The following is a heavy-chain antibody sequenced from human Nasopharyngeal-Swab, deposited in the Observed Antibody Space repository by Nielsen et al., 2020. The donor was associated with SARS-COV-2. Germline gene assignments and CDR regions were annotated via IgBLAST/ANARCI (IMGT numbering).Heavy chain of an antibody. CDR2: ISSSSSYI. D-gene: IGHD3-10*01. CDR3: ARSTPISRAKMWFGESAYYFDY. CDR1: GFTFSTYT. Sequence: GGSLRLSCAASGFTFSTYTMNWVHQAPGKGLEWVSSISSSSSYIYYADSMKGRFTISRDNAKNSLYLQMNSLRAEDTAVYYCARSTPISRAKMWFGESAYYFDYWGQGTLVTVSS. V-gene: IGHV3-21*01. J-gene: IGHJ4*02.